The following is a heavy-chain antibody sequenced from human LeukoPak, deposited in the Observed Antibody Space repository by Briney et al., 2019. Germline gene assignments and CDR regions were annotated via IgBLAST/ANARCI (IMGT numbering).Heavy chain of an antibody. V-gene: IGHV4-34*01. Sequence: PSETLSLTCAVYGGSLSGYYWSWIRQPPGRGLEWIGEINHSGSTNYNPSLKSRVTISVDTSKNQFSLKLSSVTAADTAVYYCARGVDYVWGSYRLDYWGQGTLVTVSS. CDR2: INHSGST. D-gene: IGHD3-16*02. CDR1: GGSLSGYY. J-gene: IGHJ4*02. CDR3: ARGVDYVWGSYRLDY.